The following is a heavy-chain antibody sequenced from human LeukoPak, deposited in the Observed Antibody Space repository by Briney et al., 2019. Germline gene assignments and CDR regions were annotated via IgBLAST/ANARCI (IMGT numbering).Heavy chain of an antibody. D-gene: IGHD2-21*02. V-gene: IGHV1-18*01. CDR3: VRAPTDADAFDI. CDR1: GYTFTSYG. Sequence: ASVKVSCKASGYTFTSYGISWVRQAPGQGLEWMGWISAYNGNTNYAQKLQGRVTMTTDTSTSTAYMELRSLRSDDTAVYYCVRAPTDADAFDIWGQGTMVTVSS. J-gene: IGHJ3*02. CDR2: ISAYNGNT.